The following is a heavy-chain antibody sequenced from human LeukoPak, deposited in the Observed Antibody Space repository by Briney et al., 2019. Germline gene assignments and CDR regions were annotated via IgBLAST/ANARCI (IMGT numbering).Heavy chain of an antibody. CDR1: GYTLTELS. CDR2: FDPEDGET. Sequence: VASVTVSFKVSGYTLTELSMHWVRQAPGKGLEWMGGFDPEDGETIYAQKFQGRVTMTEDTSTDTAYMELSSLRSEDTAVYYCATGYRVYAEKNSYWGQGTLVTVSS. CDR3: ATGYRVYAEKNSY. J-gene: IGHJ4*02. D-gene: IGHD2-8*01. V-gene: IGHV1-24*01.